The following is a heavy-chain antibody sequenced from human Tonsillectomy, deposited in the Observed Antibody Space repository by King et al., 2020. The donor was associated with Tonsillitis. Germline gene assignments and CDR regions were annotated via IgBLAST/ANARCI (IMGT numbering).Heavy chain of an antibody. CDR3: ARSDYYDSSGYYIFRY. Sequence: VQLVESGAEVKKPGASVKVSCKASGFTFTNYGISWVRQAPGQGLEWMGWISAYSGDTNYAQKRQGRVTMTTDTSTSTAYMELRSLRSDDTAVYYCARSDYYDSSGYYIFRYWGQGTLVTVSS. CDR1: GFTFTNYG. CDR2: ISAYSGDT. D-gene: IGHD3-22*01. J-gene: IGHJ4*02. V-gene: IGHV1-18*04.